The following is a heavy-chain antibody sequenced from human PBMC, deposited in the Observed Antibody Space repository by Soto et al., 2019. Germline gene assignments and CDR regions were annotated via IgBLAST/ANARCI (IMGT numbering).Heavy chain of an antibody. CDR3: APARHTITIVVITSAIGNWFDP. V-gene: IGHV1-69-2*01. CDR1: GSSFSDYY. Sequence: EVQLVQSGAEVKRPGTTVKISCKVSGSSFSDYYIHWVQQAPGKGLQWMGLVDPGDGETKYAEKFQGRLTITADASTNTVYMQLGSLRSEDTAMYYCAPARHTITIVVITSAIGNWFDPWGQGTLVTVAS. CDR2: VDPGDGET. D-gene: IGHD2-21*01. J-gene: IGHJ5*02.